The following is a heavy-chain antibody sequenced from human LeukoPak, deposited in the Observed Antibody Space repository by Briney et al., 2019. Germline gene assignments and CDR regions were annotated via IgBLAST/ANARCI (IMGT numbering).Heavy chain of an antibody. CDR2: IDPPGNDK. CDR3: ASQGEKGIDY. Sequence: GGSLRLSCAASGFTLSHYCMHWVRQAPGKGLAWVSRIDPPGNDKNYADAVKGRFTISRDYAHNTLYLQMNSLRAEDTAVYYCASQGEKGIDYWGQGTLVTVSS. J-gene: IGHJ4*02. CDR1: GFTLSHYC. D-gene: IGHD1-26*01. V-gene: IGHV3-74*01.